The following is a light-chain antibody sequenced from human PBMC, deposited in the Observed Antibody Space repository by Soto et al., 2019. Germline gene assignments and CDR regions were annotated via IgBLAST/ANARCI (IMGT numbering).Light chain of an antibody. CDR3: QSYDSSLSGSGV. Sequence: QSVLTQPPSMSGAPGQRVTISCTGSYSNIGAGYEVHWYQQIPGTAPKLLISGHNNRPSGVPDRFFGSKSGTSASLTIIGLQAEDEADYYCQSYDSSLSGSGVFGGGTKLTVL. V-gene: IGLV1-40*01. CDR1: YSNIGAGYE. CDR2: GHN. J-gene: IGLJ3*02.